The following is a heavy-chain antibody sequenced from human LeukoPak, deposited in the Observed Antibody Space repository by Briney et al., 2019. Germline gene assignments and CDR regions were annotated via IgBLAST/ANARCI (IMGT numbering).Heavy chain of an antibody. J-gene: IGHJ5*02. D-gene: IGHD1/OR15-1a*01. Sequence: SETLSLTCTVSGGSISSSSYYWGWIRQPPGKGLEWIGYVYYSGRTTYNPSLQSRFTISVDTSKSQFSLKVRSVTAADTAVYYCARFAGLSEHTSASDPWGQGTLVTVSS. V-gene: IGHV4-39*07. CDR1: GGSISSSSYY. CDR3: ARFAGLSEHTSASDP. CDR2: VYYSGRT.